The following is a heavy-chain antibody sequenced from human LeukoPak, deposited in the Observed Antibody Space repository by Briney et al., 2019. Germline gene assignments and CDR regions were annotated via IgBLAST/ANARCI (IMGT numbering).Heavy chain of an antibody. V-gene: IGHV3-33*08. Sequence: GGSLRLSCAASGFTFSSYGMHWVRQAPGKGLGWVAVIWYGGSNKYYADSVKGRFTISRDNSKNTLYLQMNSLRAEDTAVYYCARDRPAAGTMDYWGQGTLVTVSS. CDR2: IWYGGSNK. CDR3: ARDRPAAGTMDY. CDR1: GFTFSSYG. D-gene: IGHD6-13*01. J-gene: IGHJ4*02.